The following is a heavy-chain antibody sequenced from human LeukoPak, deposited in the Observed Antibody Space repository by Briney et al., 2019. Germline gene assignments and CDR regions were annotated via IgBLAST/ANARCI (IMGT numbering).Heavy chain of an antibody. CDR1: GGSISSSSYY. J-gene: IGHJ4*02. CDR3: ASLGNWRRYYFDY. CDR2: IYYSGST. Sequence: SETLSLICTVSGGSISSSSYYWGWIRQPPGKGLEWIGSIYYSGSTYYNPSLKSRVTISVDTSKNQFSLKLSSVTAADTAVYYCASLGNWRRYYFDYWGQGTLVTVSS. D-gene: IGHD1-1*01. V-gene: IGHV4-39*01.